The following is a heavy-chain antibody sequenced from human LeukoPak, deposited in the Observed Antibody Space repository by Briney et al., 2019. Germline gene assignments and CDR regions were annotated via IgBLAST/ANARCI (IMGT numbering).Heavy chain of an antibody. Sequence: SETLSLTCTVSGGSISSSIYYWDWIRQPPGKGLEWIGSVYYSGSTYYNPSLKSRVTISVDTSKNQFSLKLSSVTAADTAVFYCARQPTYYYYYMDVWGKGTTVTVSS. CDR3: ARQPTYYYYYMDV. CDR1: GGSISSSIYY. J-gene: IGHJ6*03. V-gene: IGHV4-39*01. CDR2: VYYSGST.